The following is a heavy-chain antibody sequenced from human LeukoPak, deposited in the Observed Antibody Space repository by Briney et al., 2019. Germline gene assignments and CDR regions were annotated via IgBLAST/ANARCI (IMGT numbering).Heavy chain of an antibody. D-gene: IGHD1-26*01. CDR2: ISSSSSTI. Sequence: PGGSLRLSCAASGFTFSSYSMNWVRQAPGKGLEWVSYISSSSSTIYYADSAKGRFTISRDNAKNSLYLQMNSLRAEDTAVYYCARNSGSYLLDYWGQGTLVTVSS. V-gene: IGHV3-48*01. CDR1: GFTFSSYS. CDR3: ARNSGSYLLDY. J-gene: IGHJ4*02.